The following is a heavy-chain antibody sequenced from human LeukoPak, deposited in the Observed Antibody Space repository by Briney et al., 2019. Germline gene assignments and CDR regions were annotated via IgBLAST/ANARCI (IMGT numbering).Heavy chain of an antibody. J-gene: IGHJ4*02. CDR2: INHSGST. CDR1: GGSFGGYY. D-gene: IGHD2-15*01. V-gene: IGHV4-34*01. CDR3: ARGHYCSGGSCYSGDLDY. Sequence: SETLSLTCALYGGSFGGYYWSWIRQPPGKGLEWIGEINHSGSTNYNPSLKSRVTISVDTSKNQFSLKLSSVTAADTAVYYCARGHYCSGGSCYSGDLDYWGQGTLVTVSS.